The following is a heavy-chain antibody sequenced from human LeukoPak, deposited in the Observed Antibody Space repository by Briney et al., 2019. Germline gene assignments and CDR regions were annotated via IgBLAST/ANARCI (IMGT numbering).Heavy chain of an antibody. J-gene: IGHJ4*02. V-gene: IGHV3-7*01. CDR3: AREDGYCSGGNCYSYFDS. Sequence: TGGSLRLSCAASGFTFSHFWMSWVRQAPGKGPEWLAYIKKTGSETYYVDSVKGRFTITRDNTRNSLFLQMYSLRAEDTAVYFCAREDGYCSGGNCYSYFDSWGQGTLVTVSS. CDR1: GFTFSHFW. CDR2: IKKTGSET. D-gene: IGHD2-15*01.